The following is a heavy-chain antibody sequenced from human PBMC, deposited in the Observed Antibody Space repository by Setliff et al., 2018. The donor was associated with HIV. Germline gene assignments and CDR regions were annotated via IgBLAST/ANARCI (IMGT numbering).Heavy chain of an antibody. CDR3: TYYEPGDYKPPFDY. J-gene: IGHJ4*02. CDR2: ITGDSRRT. Sequence: PGGSLRLSCTGSGFIFSFYVMTWVRQVPGKGLEWISSITGDSRRTFYADSVKGRFTISRDNPRNTLYLQMNNPRPEDTAIYYCTYYEPGDYKPPFDYWGQGKLVTVSS. V-gene: IGHV3-23*01. D-gene: IGHD3-22*01. CDR1: GFIFSFYV.